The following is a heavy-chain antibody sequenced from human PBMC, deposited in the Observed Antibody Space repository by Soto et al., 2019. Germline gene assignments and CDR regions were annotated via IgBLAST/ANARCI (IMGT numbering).Heavy chain of an antibody. CDR1: GGTFSSYA. V-gene: IGHV1-69*13. Sequence: VASVKVSCKASGGTFSSYAISWVRQAPGQGLEWMGGIIPIFGTANYAQKFQGRVTITADESTSTAYMELSSLRSEDTAVYYCARDGVAGDFDYWGQGTLVTVSS. CDR3: ARDGVAGDFDY. D-gene: IGHD6-19*01. J-gene: IGHJ4*02. CDR2: IIPIFGTA.